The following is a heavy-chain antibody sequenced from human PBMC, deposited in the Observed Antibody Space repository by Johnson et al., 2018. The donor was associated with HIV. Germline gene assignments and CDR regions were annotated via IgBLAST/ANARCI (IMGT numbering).Heavy chain of an antibody. CDR3: AKGSYFHSSGYYFGHAIDV. V-gene: IGHV3-30*18. D-gene: IGHD3-22*01. CDR1: GFTVSSNY. CDR2: ILYDGSEE. J-gene: IGHJ3*01. Sequence: QVQLVESGGGVVQAGRSLRLSCAASGFTVSSNYMSWIRQAPGKGLEWVAVILYDGSEEYYADSVKGRFTVSRDNSNNTLHLQMDALRPEDTAIFYCAKGSYFHSSGYYFGHAIDVWGHGTMVAVSS.